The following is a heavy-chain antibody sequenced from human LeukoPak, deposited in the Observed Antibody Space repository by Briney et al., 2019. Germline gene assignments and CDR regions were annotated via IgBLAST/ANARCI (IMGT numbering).Heavy chain of an antibody. Sequence: ASVKVSCKASGYTFTGYYMHWVRHAPGQGLEWMGWINPNSGGTNYAQKFQGRVTMTRDTSISTAYMELSRLRSDDTAVYYGAREKVYSSSWQYYYYGMDVWGQGTTVTVSS. J-gene: IGHJ6*02. CDR3: AREKVYSSSWQYYYYGMDV. CDR2: INPNSGGT. CDR1: GYTFTGYY. D-gene: IGHD6-13*01. V-gene: IGHV1-2*02.